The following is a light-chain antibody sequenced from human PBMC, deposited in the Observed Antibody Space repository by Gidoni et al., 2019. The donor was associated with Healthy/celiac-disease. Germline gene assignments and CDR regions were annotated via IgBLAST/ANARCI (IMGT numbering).Light chain of an antibody. V-gene: IGKV1-39*01. CDR3: QQSYSTPA. CDR2: AAS. Sequence: DIKMTQSPSSLSACGGDRVTITCRASQSISRYLYWYQQKPGKAPKLLIYAASSLQSGVPSRCSGSGSGTDFPLTISSLHPEDFATYYCQQSYSTPAFXGXTKVEIK. J-gene: IGKJ4*01. CDR1: QSISRY.